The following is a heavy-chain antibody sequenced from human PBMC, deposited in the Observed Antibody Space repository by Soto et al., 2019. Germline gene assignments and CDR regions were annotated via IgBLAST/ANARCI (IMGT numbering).Heavy chain of an antibody. CDR1: GFTFSSYA. J-gene: IGHJ6*02. CDR2: ISYDGSNK. V-gene: IGHV3-30-3*01. D-gene: IGHD5-12*01. Sequence: QVQLVESGGGVVQPGRSLRLSCAASGFTFSSYAMHWVRQAPGKGLEWVAVISYDGSNKYYADSVKGRFTISRDNSKNTLYLQMNSLRAEDTAVYYCARDRGSDRGHYYYYGMDVWGQGTTVTVSS. CDR3: ARDRGSDRGHYYYYGMDV.